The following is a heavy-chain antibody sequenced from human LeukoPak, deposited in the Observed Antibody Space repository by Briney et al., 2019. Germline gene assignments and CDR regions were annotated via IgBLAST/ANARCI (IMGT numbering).Heavy chain of an antibody. CDR3: ALRLLIKGNGIPPGDS. Sequence: PGGSLRLSCAASGFTFSKYGMHWVRQAPGKGLEWVAFIRHDGSDKYYIDSVKDRFIISRDNSKNTLYLQMNSLRAEDTAVYYCALRLLIKGNGIPPGDSWGQGTMITVSS. D-gene: IGHD1-14*01. V-gene: IGHV3-30*02. CDR2: IRHDGSDK. CDR1: GFTFSKYG. J-gene: IGHJ3*02.